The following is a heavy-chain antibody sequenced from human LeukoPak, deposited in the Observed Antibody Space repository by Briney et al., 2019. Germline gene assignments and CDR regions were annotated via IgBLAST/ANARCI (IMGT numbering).Heavy chain of an antibody. Sequence: PSETLSLTCTVSGGSISSYYWSWIRQPPGKGLEWIGYIYHSGSTYYNPSLKSRVTISVDRSKNQFSLKLSSVTAADTAVYYCARGTTYCSSTSCSKNYYYYYMDVWGKGTTVTVSS. CDR1: GGSISSYY. V-gene: IGHV4-59*01. J-gene: IGHJ6*03. CDR3: ARGTTYCSSTSCSKNYYYYYMDV. CDR2: IYHSGST. D-gene: IGHD2-2*01.